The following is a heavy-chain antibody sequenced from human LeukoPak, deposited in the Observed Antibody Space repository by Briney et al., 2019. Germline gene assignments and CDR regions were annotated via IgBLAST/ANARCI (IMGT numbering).Heavy chain of an antibody. V-gene: IGHV3-30-3*01. CDR1: GFTFSSYA. J-gene: IGHJ4*02. D-gene: IGHD3-10*01. CDR3: ARESDYFDY. Sequence: GRSLRLSCVASGFTFSSYAMHWVRQAPGKGLEWVAVISYDGSNKYYADSVKGRFTISRDNSKNTLYLQMNSLRAEDTAVYYCARESDYFDYWGQGTLVTVSS. CDR2: ISYDGSNK.